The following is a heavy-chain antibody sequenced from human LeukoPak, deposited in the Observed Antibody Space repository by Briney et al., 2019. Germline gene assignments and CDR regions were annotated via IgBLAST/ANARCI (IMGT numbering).Heavy chain of an antibody. CDR3: ARGPPPEWGYKKYAFDI. Sequence: ASVKVSCKASGGTFSSYAISWVRQAPGQGLEWMGGIIPIFGTANYAQKFQGRVTITTDESTSTAYMELSSLRSEDTAVYYCARGPPPEWGYKKYAFDIWGQGTMVTVSS. V-gene: IGHV1-69*05. D-gene: IGHD3-3*01. CDR2: IIPIFGTA. CDR1: GGTFSSYA. J-gene: IGHJ3*02.